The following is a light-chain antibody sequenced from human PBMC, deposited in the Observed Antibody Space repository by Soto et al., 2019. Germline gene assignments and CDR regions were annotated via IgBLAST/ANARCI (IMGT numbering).Light chain of an antibody. CDR2: WAS. J-gene: IGKJ1*01. Sequence: DIVMTQSPDSLAVSLGERATINCKSSQTVFYSSNNKNYLAWYQQKPGQPPKLLIYWASARDSGVPDRFSGSGSGTDFTLTISSLQAEDVAIYYCQQYYGTPVTFGQGTKLEIK. CDR1: QTVFYSSNNKNY. CDR3: QQYYGTPVT. V-gene: IGKV4-1*01.